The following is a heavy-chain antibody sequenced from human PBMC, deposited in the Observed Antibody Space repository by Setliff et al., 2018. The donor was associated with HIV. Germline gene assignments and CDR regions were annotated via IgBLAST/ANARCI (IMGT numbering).Heavy chain of an antibody. Sequence: ASVKVSCKTSGYTFPDYYLHWVRQAPGQGLEWMGRISPNSGGTNYAQKFQGRVTMTRDTSINTVYMELSSLRSDDTAVYYCARGSSALIMREFYDFWSATRDAWDYWGQGTLVTVSS. CDR3: ARGSSALIMREFYDFWSATRDAWDY. D-gene: IGHD3-3*01. J-gene: IGHJ4*02. CDR1: GYTFPDYY. CDR2: ISPNSGGT. V-gene: IGHV1-2*06.